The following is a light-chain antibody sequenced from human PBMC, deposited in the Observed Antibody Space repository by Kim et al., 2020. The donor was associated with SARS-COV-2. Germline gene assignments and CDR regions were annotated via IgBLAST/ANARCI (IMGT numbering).Light chain of an antibody. CDR3: QQYYIYLRT. V-gene: IGKV1-8*01. CDR2: AAS. J-gene: IGKJ1*01. CDR1: QGISSY. Sequence: AIRMTQSPSSFSASTGDRVTITCQASQGISSYLAWYQQKPGKAPKLLIYAASTLQSGVPSRFSGSGSGTDFTLTITCLQSEDFATYYCQQYYIYLRTFVQGTKVSIK.